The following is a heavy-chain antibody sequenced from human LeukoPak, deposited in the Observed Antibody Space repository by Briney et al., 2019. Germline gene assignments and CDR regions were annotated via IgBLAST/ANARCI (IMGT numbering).Heavy chain of an antibody. J-gene: IGHJ2*01. CDR3: ARVKNLYWYFDL. Sequence: PSETLSLTCTVSGDSVSNYYWSWIRQPPGKRLEWITYIHESGSTDSDPSLKSRVTVSLDTSRNQFSLRLTSMTTADTAVYYCARVKNLYWYFDLWGRGSLVTVSS. V-gene: IGHV4-59*02. CDR1: GDSVSNYY. CDR2: IHESGST.